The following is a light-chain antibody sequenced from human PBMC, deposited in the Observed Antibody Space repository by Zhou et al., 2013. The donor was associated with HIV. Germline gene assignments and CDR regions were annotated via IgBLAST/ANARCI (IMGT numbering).Light chain of an antibody. Sequence: DIRMTQSPSTLSASVGDRVTITCRASQNMNNWLAWYQQKPGKAPRLLMYKASSLESGDPSRFSGSGSGTEFTLTISSLQPDDFATYYCQQYNSYPYTFGQGTKLEIK. J-gene: IGKJ2*01. CDR2: KAS. CDR3: QQYNSYPYT. V-gene: IGKV1-5*03. CDR1: QNMNNW.